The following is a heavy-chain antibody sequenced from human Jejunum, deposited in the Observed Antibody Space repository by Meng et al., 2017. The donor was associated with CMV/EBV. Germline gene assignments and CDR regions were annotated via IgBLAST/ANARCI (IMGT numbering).Heavy chain of an antibody. CDR2: TLYDGSNK. V-gene: IGHV3-30*04. D-gene: IGHD4-17*01. Sequence: CAASGVTFNRYAMHWVRQAPGKGLEWVAVTLYDGSNKYYADSVKGRFTISRDNSKNTLYLQMNSLRVEDTAMYYCARDLGDYGNYWGQGTLVTVSS. CDR3: ARDLGDYGNY. J-gene: IGHJ4*02. CDR1: GVTFNRYA.